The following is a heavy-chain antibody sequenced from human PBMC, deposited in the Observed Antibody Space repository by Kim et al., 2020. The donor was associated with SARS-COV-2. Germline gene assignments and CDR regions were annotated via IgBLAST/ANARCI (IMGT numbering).Heavy chain of an antibody. CDR1: GYTLTELS. V-gene: IGHV1-24*01. Sequence: ASVKGSCKVSGYTLTELSMHWVRQAPGKGLEWMGGFDPEDGETIYAQKFQGRVTMTEDTPTDTAYMELSSLRSEDTAVYYCATSTAAAGPNNWFDPWGQGTLVTVSS. CDR3: ATSTAAAGPNNWFDP. J-gene: IGHJ5*02. D-gene: IGHD6-13*01. CDR2: FDPEDGET.